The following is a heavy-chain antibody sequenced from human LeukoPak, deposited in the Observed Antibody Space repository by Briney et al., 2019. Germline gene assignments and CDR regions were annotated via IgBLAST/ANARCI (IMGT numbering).Heavy chain of an antibody. CDR2: INNSGGST. CDR1: GFTFSSYG. V-gene: IGHV3-23*01. J-gene: IGHJ3*02. D-gene: IGHD3-22*01. Sequence: GGTLRLSCAASGFTFSSYGMSWVRQAPGKGLEWVSSINNSGGSTYYADSVRGRFTISRDNSKNTLSLQMNSLRAEDTAVYYCASQDYYDSSGYYYVGAFDIWGQGTMVTVSS. CDR3: ASQDYYDSSGYYYVGAFDI.